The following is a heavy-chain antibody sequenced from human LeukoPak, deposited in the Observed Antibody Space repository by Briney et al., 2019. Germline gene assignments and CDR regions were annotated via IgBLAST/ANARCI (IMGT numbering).Heavy chain of an antibody. CDR3: ARGAYSSSWYVEKFNWFDP. CDR2: IKQDGSEK. J-gene: IGHJ5*02. CDR1: GFTFSGYW. Sequence: GGSLRLSCAASGFTFSGYWMSWVRQAPGKGLEWVANIKQDGSEKYYVDSVKGRFTISRDNAKNSLYLQMNSLRAEDTAVYYCARGAYSSSWYVEKFNWFDPWGQGTLVTVSS. D-gene: IGHD6-13*01. V-gene: IGHV3-7*01.